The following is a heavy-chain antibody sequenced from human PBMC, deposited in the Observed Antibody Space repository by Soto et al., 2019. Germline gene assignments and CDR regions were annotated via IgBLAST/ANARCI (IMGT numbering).Heavy chain of an antibody. CDR3: ARPVLMDTGVRYYYGMDV. CDR2: IIPMFGTA. J-gene: IGHJ6*02. CDR1: GGTFSSYA. D-gene: IGHD5-18*01. V-gene: IGHV1-69*01. Sequence: QVQLVQSGAEVKKAGSSVKVSCKASGGTFSSYAMNWVRQAPGQGLEWMGGIIPMFGTADYAQKFQARVTITADESTSTAYMELSSLTSGDTAVYYCARPVLMDTGVRYYYGMDVWGQGTTVTVSS.